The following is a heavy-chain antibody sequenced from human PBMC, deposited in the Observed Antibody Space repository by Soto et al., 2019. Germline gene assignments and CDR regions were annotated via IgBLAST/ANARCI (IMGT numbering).Heavy chain of an antibody. V-gene: IGHV4-39*01. CDR1: GGSISSSSYY. CDR3: ARQGLGYCSSTSCYGAYNWFDP. D-gene: IGHD2-2*01. J-gene: IGHJ5*02. Sequence: SETLSLTCTVSGGSISSSSYYWGWIRQPPGKGLEWIGSIYYSGSTYYNPSLKSRVTISVDTSKNQFSLKLSSVTAADTAVYYCARQGLGYCSSTSCYGAYNWFDPWGQGTLVTVSS. CDR2: IYYSGST.